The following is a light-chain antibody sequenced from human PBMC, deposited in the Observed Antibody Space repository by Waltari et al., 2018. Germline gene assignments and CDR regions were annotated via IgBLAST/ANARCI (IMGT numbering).Light chain of an antibody. Sequence: QSALTQTASVSGSPGQSITISCTGTSSDVGAYNHVSWYQQNPGKAPKVMIYDVSNRPSGVFNRFSGSKSGNTASLSISGLQAEDEADYYCSSFTTSSTYVFGTGTKVTVL. V-gene: IGLV2-14*03. CDR3: SSFTTSSTYV. CDR1: SSDVGAYNH. CDR2: DVS. J-gene: IGLJ1*01.